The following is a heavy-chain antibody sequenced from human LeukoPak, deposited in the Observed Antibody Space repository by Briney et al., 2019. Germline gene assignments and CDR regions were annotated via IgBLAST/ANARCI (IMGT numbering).Heavy chain of an antibody. Sequence: PGGSLRLSCAASGFTFSSYAVSWVRQAPGKGLEWVSVSYSGGSTYYEDSVKGRFTVSSDVSKNTLYLQMNNLRGEDTAVYYCASRHCSGENCYAGPLDFWGQGIQVTVSS. D-gene: IGHD2-8*02. CDR1: GFTFSSYA. CDR2: SYSGGST. J-gene: IGHJ4*02. CDR3: ASRHCSGENCYAGPLDF. V-gene: IGHV3-23*01.